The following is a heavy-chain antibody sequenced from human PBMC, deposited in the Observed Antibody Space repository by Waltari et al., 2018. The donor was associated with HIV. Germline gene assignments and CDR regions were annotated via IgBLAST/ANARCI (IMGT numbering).Heavy chain of an antibody. CDR2: VFYSGTT. CDR3: ASSRAAAGLDS. Sequence: QVQLQESGPGLVKPSETLSLMCTVSGGSIGTNFWSWIRQPPGKGLEWIGCVFYSGTTNYNPSLKSRVTISVDTSKNQFSLNLRSVTAADTAVYYCASSRAAAGLDSWGQGTQVTVSS. J-gene: IGHJ4*02. D-gene: IGHD6-13*01. V-gene: IGHV4-59*01. CDR1: GGSIGTNF.